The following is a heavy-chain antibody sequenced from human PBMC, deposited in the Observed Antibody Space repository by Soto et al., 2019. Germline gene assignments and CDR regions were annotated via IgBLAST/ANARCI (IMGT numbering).Heavy chain of an antibody. CDR2: ISGTGGST. D-gene: IGHD2-15*01. CDR1: GFTFNNHA. V-gene: IGHV3-23*01. Sequence: GGSLRLSCAASGFTFNNHAISWVRQAPGKGLEWVSVISGTGGSTYYADSVKGRFTISRDNSKNTVSLQMNNLRAEDTAIYYCAKTKGYCTGSSCYSSSDYWGQGTLVTVSS. J-gene: IGHJ4*02. CDR3: AKTKGYCTGSSCYSSSDY.